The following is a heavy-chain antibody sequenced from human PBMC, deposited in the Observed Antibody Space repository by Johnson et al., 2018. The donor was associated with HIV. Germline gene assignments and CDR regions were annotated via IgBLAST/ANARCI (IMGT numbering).Heavy chain of an antibody. V-gene: IGHV3-30*18. D-gene: IGHD3-3*01. CDR3: AKPYYYFWSGYYEYNAFDI. CDR2: ISYDGSNK. Sequence: QVQLVESGGGVVQPGRSLRLSCAASGFTFSSYGMHWVRQAPGKGLEWVAVISYDGSNKYYADSVKGRFTISRDNSKNTLYLQMNSLRAEDTAVYYCAKPYYYFWSGYYEYNAFDIWGQGTLVTVSS. CDR1: GFTFSSYG. J-gene: IGHJ3*02.